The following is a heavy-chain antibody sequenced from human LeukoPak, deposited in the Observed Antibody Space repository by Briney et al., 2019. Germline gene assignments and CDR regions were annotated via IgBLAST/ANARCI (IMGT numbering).Heavy chain of an antibody. D-gene: IGHD2-2*02. CDR2: INPSGGST. J-gene: IGHJ4*02. Sequence: ASVKVSCKASGYTFTSYYIHWVRQAPGQGLEWMGIINPSGGSTAYAQKFQGRVTMTRDTSTSTVYMELSSLRSEDTAVYYCAREARVVPAAILNDWGQETLVTVPS. CDR3: AREARVVPAAILND. V-gene: IGHV1-46*01. CDR1: GYTFTSYY.